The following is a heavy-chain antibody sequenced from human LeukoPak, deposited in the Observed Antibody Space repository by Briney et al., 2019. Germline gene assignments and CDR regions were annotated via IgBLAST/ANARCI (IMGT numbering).Heavy chain of an antibody. V-gene: IGHV3-73*01. J-gene: IGHJ3*02. CDR1: GFTFSGSA. CDR2: IRSKANSYAT. Sequence: GGSLRLSCAASGFTFSGSAMHWVRQASGKGLEWVGRIRSKANSYATAYAASGKGRFTISRDDSKNTAYLQMNSLKTEDTAVYYCTSGYDDAFDIWGQGTMVTVSS. D-gene: IGHD5-12*01. CDR3: TSGYDDAFDI.